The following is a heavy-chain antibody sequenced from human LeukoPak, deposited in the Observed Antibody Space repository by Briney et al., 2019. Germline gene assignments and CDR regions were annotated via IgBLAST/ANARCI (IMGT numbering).Heavy chain of an antibody. CDR2: ISGSGGST. CDR3: AKDQGITMVRGVSLDV. J-gene: IGHJ6*02. V-gene: IGHV3-23*01. CDR1: GFTFSSYA. Sequence: GGSLRLSCAASGFTFSSYAMSWVRQAPGKGLEWVSAISGSGGSTYYADSVKGRLTISRDNSKNTLYLQMNSLRAEDTAVYYCAKDQGITMVRGVSLDVWGQGTTVTVSS. D-gene: IGHD3-10*01.